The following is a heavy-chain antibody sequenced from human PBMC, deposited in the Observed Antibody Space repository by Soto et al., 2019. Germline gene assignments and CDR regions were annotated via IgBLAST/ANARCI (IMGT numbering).Heavy chain of an antibody. J-gene: IGHJ5*02. V-gene: IGHV4-59*08. CDR1: GGSLSPNY. CDR2: IYYAGTT. CDR3: ARLGAYYKALDP. D-gene: IGHD3-3*01. Sequence: SETLSLTCTVSGGSLSPNYWSWFRQPPGKGLEWIGYIYYAGTTTYNPSLKSRVSISLDTSKKEVSLKLTSVTAADTAVYYCARLGAYYKALDPWGRGTLVTVSS.